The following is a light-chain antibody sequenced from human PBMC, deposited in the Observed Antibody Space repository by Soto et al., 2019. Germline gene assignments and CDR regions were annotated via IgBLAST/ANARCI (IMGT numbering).Light chain of an antibody. CDR3: VPWDDSLNGWV. CDR2: SNN. Sequence: QSVLTQPPSAAGTPEQRGTISCSGSSSSIGSNTENWYQQLPGTAPKLLIYSNNQRPSGGPDRFSGSKSGTAAYLAITDLQSDDEAVYYCVPWDDSLNGWVFGGGTKLTLL. V-gene: IGLV1-44*01. J-gene: IGLJ3*02. CDR1: SSSIGSNT.